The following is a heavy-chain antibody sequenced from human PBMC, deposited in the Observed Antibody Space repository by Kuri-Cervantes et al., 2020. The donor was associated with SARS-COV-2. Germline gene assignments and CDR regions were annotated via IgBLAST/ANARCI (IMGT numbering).Heavy chain of an antibody. D-gene: IGHD3-22*01. J-gene: IGHJ3*02. V-gene: IGHV1-2*04. CDR3: ARSTAFRRLVVISQGGAFFI. CDR1: GYTFTGYY. Sequence: ASVKVSCKASGYTFTGYYMHWVRQAPGQGLEWMGWINPNSGGTNYAQKFQGWVTMTRDTSISTVYMELSRLRSDDTAVYYCARSTAFRRLVVISQGGAFFIWGQGTMVTVSS. CDR2: INPNSGGT.